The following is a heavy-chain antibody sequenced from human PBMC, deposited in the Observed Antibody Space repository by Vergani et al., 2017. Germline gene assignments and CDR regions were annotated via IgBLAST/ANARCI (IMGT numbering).Heavy chain of an antibody. V-gene: IGHV2-5*01. J-gene: IGHJ4*02. D-gene: IGHD4-11*01. Sequence: QITLKESGPTLVKPTQTLTLTCTVSGLSVSSSGAGVAWIRQPPGKALECLTIIYWNDDKRYSPSLLCRLTIAKDTSRNQVVLTMTNMDPVDTATYYCAHXDIFDDNYEYFDYGGPGTLVTVSS. CDR1: GLSVSSSGAG. CDR2: IYWNDDK. CDR3: AHXDIFDDNYEYFDY.